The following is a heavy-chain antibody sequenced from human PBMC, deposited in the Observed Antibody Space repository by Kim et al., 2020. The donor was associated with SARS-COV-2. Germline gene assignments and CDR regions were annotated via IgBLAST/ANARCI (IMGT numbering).Heavy chain of an antibody. CDR1: GYTFTSYD. J-gene: IGHJ4*02. V-gene: IGHV1-8*01. D-gene: IGHD3-22*01. Sequence: ASVKVSCKASGYTFTSYDINWVRQATGQGLEWMGWMNPNSGNTGYAQKFQGRVTMTRNTSISTAYMELSSLRSEDTAVYYCARGIDSSGYEPYWGQGTLVTVSS. CDR3: ARGIDSSGYEPY. CDR2: MNPNSGNT.